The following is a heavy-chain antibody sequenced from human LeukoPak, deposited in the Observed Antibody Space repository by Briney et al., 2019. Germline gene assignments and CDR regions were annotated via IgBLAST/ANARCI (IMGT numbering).Heavy chain of an antibody. CDR3: ARHGESDAFDI. CDR2: IYHSGST. Sequence: KASQTLSLTCAVSGGSISSGGYSWSWIRQPPGKGLEWIGYIYHSGSTYYNPSLKSRVTISVDTSKNQFSLKLSSVTAADTAVYYCARHGESDAFDIWGQGTMVTVSS. CDR1: GGSISSGGYS. J-gene: IGHJ3*02. D-gene: IGHD3-10*01. V-gene: IGHV4-30-2*01.